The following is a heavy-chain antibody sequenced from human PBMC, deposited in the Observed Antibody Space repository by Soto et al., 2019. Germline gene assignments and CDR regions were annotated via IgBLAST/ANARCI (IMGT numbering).Heavy chain of an antibody. J-gene: IGHJ4*02. CDR2: ISYDGSNK. D-gene: IGHD5-12*01. V-gene: IGHV3-30-3*01. CDR1: GFTFSSYA. Sequence: GSPRLSCAASGFTFSSYAMHWVRQAPGKELEWVAVISYDGSNKYYADSVKGRFTISRDNSKNTLYLQMNSLRAEVTAVYYCARVGGYSGYDYLDYWGQGTLVTVSS. CDR3: ARVGGYSGYDYLDY.